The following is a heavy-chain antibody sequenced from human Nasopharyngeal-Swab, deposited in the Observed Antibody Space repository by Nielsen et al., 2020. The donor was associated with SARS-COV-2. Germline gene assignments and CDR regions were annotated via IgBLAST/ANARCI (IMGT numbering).Heavy chain of an antibody. CDR2: ISYDGSNK. V-gene: IGHV3-30*03. CDR3: ARAPEGTYYYDSSGYGYFDY. J-gene: IGHJ4*02. CDR1: GFTFSSYG. D-gene: IGHD3-22*01. Sequence: SCAASGFTFSSYGMHWVRQAPGKGLEWVAVISYDGSNKYYADSVKGRFTISRDNSKNTLYLQMNSLRAEDTAVYYCARAPEGTYYYDSSGYGYFDYWGQGTLVTVSS.